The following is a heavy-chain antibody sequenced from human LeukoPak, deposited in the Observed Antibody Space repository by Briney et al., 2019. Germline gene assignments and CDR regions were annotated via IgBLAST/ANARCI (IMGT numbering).Heavy chain of an antibody. V-gene: IGHV4-59*01. J-gene: IGHJ4*02. CDR1: GGSISSYY. D-gene: IGHD2-15*01. CDR3: ARDNGAALGD. CDR2: IYYSGST. Sequence: SETLSLTCTVSGGSISSYYWSWVRQPPGKGLEGIGYIYYSGSTNYNPSLTSRVTISVDTSKNQFSLKLSSVTAADTAVYYCARDNGAALGDWGQGTLVTVSS.